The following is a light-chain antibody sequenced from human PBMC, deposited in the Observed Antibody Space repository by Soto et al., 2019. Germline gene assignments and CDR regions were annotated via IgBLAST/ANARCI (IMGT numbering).Light chain of an antibody. CDR1: QSVGSK. J-gene: IGKJ2*01. Sequence: EIVMTQSPDTLSMSPGERATLSCRASQSVGSKLVWYQQNPGQAPRLLIYGASTRTTGIPARFSGSGSGTEFTLTISSLQSEDFAVYFCQQYNDWPPMYTFGQGTKLEIK. CDR3: QQYNDWPPMYT. V-gene: IGKV3-15*01. CDR2: GAS.